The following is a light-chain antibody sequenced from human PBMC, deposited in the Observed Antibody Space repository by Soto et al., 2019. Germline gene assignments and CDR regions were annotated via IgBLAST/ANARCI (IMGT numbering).Light chain of an antibody. Sequence: EVVMTQSPATLSLSPGERAALSCRASQSVSTNLAWYQQKPGQPPRLLIYLASTRATAVPARFTAGGSGTEFTLTISSLQSDDLAVYYCQQYDKWPRTFGQGTKVDIK. CDR1: QSVSTN. CDR3: QQYDKWPRT. V-gene: IGKV3-15*01. CDR2: LAS. J-gene: IGKJ1*01.